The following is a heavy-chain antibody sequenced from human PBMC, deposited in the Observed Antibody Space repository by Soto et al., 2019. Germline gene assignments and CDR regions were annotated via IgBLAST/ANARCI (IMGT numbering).Heavy chain of an antibody. J-gene: IGHJ6*02. CDR3: ARGDDFDYYYGVDV. CDR1: GGTFSSHA. V-gene: IGHV1-69*06. Sequence: SVKVSCKAYGGTFSSHAISWVRQAPGQGLEWMGGITPIFGTANYAQTFQGRVTITADKFTATAYMELRSLTSEDTAIYYCARGDDFDYYYGVDVWGQGTTVTSP. CDR2: ITPIFGTA. D-gene: IGHD3-16*01.